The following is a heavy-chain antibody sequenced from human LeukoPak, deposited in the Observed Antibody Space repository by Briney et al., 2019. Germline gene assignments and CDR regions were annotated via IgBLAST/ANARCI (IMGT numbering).Heavy chain of an antibody. D-gene: IGHD2-15*01. CDR2: ISGSSTTI. V-gene: IGHV3-48*01. CDR3: SRDLARIGVVVAATAGAFYI. J-gene: IGHJ3*02. Sequence: GGSLRLSCAASGFTFSSYSMTWVRQAPGKGLEWVSYISGSSTTIKYPNSVKGRFTISRDNAKNSLYLQMNSLRAEDTAVYYWSRDLARIGVVVAATAGAFYIWGQGTMVTVSS. CDR1: GFTFSSYS.